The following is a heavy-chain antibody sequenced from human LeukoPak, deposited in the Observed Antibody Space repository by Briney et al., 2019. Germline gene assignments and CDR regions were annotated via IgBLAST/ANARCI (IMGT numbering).Heavy chain of an antibody. D-gene: IGHD3-10*01. CDR3: ARVRNLITIYYFDY. Sequence: SETLSLTCAVYGGSFSGYYWSWIRQPPGKGLEWIGEINHSGSTNYNPSLKSRVTISVDTSKNQFSLKLSSVTAADTAVYYCARVRNLITIYYFDYWGQGTVVTVSS. J-gene: IGHJ4*02. CDR2: INHSGST. V-gene: IGHV4-34*01. CDR1: GGSFSGYY.